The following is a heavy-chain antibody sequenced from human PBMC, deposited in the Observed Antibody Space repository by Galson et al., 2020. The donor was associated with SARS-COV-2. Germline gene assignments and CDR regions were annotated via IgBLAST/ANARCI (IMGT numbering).Heavy chain of an antibody. Sequence: GGSLSLSCAASGFTFSSYGMHWVRQAPGKGLEWVAVIWYDGSNKYYADSVKGRFTISRDNSKNTLYLQMNSLRAEDTAVYYCAKDIPFGNSGGGDMDVWGKGTTVTVSS. CDR2: IWYDGSNK. V-gene: IGHV3-33*06. CDR1: GFTFSSYG. D-gene: IGHD1-7*01. CDR3: AKDIPFGNSGGGDMDV. J-gene: IGHJ6*04.